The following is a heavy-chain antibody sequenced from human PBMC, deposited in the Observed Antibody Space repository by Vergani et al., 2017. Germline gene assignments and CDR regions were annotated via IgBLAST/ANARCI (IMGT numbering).Heavy chain of an antibody. CDR1: GFTFSNAW. D-gene: IGHD3-10*01. J-gene: IGHJ4*02. CDR3: ATGTGFGELSPGDY. Sequence: EVQLVESGGGLVKPGGSLRLSCAASGFTFSNAWMSWVRQAPGKGLEWVGRIKSKTDGGTTDYAAPVKGRFTISRDNAKNSLYLQMNSLRAEDTAVYYCATGTGFGELSPGDYWGQGTLVTVSS. V-gene: IGHV3-15*01. CDR2: IKSKTDGGTT.